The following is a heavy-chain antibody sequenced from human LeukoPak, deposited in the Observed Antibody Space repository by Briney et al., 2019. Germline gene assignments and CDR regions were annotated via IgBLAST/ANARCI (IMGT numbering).Heavy chain of an antibody. CDR1: GGSISSGGYY. D-gene: IGHD3-22*01. Sequence: SETLSLTCTVSGGSISSGGYYWSWIRQHPGKGLEWIGYIYYSGSTYYNPSLKSRVTISVDTSKNQFSLKLSSVTAADTAVYYCARGSWLSYHFDYWGQGTLVTVSS. J-gene: IGHJ4*02. V-gene: IGHV4-31*03. CDR2: IYYSGST. CDR3: ARGSWLSYHFDY.